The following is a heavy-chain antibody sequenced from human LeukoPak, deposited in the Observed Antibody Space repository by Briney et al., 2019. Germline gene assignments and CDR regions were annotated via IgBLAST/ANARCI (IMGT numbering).Heavy chain of an antibody. CDR3: ARVRLAAAGTPFDY. D-gene: IGHD6-13*01. Sequence: ASVKVSCKASGGTFSSYAISWVRQAPGQGLEWMGGIIPIFGTANYAQKFQGRVTITADESTSTAYMELSSLRSEDTAVYYCARVRLAAAGTPFDYWGQGTLVTASS. CDR1: GGTFSSYA. V-gene: IGHV1-69*13. CDR2: IIPIFGTA. J-gene: IGHJ4*02.